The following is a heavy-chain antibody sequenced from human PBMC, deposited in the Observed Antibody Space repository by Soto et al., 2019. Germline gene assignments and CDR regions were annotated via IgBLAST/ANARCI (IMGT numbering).Heavy chain of an antibody. J-gene: IGHJ5*01. CDR3: ARDRAVAGTSVFDC. CDR1: GYTFTGYY. CDR2: INPNSGDT. V-gene: IGHV1-2*02. Sequence: ASVKVSCKASGYTFTGYYMHWVRQAPGQGLEWMGWINPNSGDTKNAKKFQGRVTMTRDTSISTAYMELSRLTSDETAVYYCARDRAVAGTSVFDCWGQGNLVTVSS. D-gene: IGHD6-19*01.